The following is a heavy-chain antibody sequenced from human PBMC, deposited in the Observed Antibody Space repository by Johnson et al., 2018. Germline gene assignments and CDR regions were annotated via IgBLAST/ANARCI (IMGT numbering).Heavy chain of an antibody. CDR3: GKGLNNYSYMDV. CDR1: GFIFDDYA. J-gene: IGHJ6*03. V-gene: IGHV3-9*01. Sequence: VQLVQSGGGLVQPGRSLRLSCAASGFIFDDYAMHWVRQAPGKGLEWVSGISWNSGSIAYADSVKGRFTISRDNSKNSLYLQMNSLSAEDTALYYCGKGLNNYSYMDVWGKGTTVTVS. D-gene: IGHD2-8*01. CDR2: ISWNSGSI.